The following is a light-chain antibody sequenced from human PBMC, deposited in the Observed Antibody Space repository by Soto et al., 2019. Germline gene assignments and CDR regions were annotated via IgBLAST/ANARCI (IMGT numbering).Light chain of an antibody. V-gene: IGKV3-20*01. Sequence: EIVLTQSPGTLSLSPGERATLSCRASQSVSSTYLAWYQQKPGQAPRLLIYGASSRATGIPDRFSGRGSGRDFTLTISRLEPEEFAVYYCQHYGSLVLTFGGGTKVEIK. J-gene: IGKJ4*01. CDR2: GAS. CDR1: QSVSSTY. CDR3: QHYGSLVLT.